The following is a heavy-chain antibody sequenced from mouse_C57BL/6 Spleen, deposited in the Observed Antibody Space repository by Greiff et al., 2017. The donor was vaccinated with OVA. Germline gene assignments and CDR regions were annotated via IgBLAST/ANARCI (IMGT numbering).Heavy chain of an antibody. V-gene: IGHV1-52*01. CDR2: IDPSDSET. CDR3: ARDYGSSLGY. Sequence: QVQLQQPGAELVRPGSSVKLSCKASGYTFTSYWMHWVKQRPIQGLEWIGNIDPSDSETHYNQKFKDKATLTVDKSSSTAYMQLSSLTSEDSAVYYCARDYGSSLGYWGQGTTLTVSS. D-gene: IGHD1-1*01. J-gene: IGHJ2*01. CDR1: GYTFTSYW.